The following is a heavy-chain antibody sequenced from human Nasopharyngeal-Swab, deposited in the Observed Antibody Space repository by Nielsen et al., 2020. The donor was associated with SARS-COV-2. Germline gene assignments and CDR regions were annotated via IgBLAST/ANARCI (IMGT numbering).Heavy chain of an antibody. CDR3: AREGGDWFDP. CDR2: MNPNSGNT. CDR1: GYNFTTHD. D-gene: IGHD3-16*01. V-gene: IGHV1-8*01. Sequence: ASVKVSCKASGYNFTTHDFNWVRQATAQGLEWMGWMNPNSGNTGYAQKFQGRVTMTRNTSIRTAYMEMSSLRSEDTAVYYCAREGGDWFDPWGQGTLVTVSS. J-gene: IGHJ5*02.